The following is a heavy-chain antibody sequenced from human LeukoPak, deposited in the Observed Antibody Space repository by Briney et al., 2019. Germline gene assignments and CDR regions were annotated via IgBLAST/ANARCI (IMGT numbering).Heavy chain of an antibody. V-gene: IGHV3-23*01. CDR1: GFTFSSYA. Sequence: GGSLRLSCAASGFTFSSYAMSWVRQAPGKGLEWVSGISGSGGSTRYADSVKGRFTISRDNSKNTLYLQMNSLRAEDTAVYYCARDLRDYNYAPFEYWGQGTLVTVSS. D-gene: IGHD3-10*01. CDR2: ISGSGGST. CDR3: ARDLRDYNYAPFEY. J-gene: IGHJ4*02.